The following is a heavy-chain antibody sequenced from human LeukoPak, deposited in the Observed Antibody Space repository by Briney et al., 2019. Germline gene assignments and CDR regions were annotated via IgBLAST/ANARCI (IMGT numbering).Heavy chain of an antibody. CDR3: ARDYYDSSGYYPEDYYYMDV. Sequence: SETLSLTSTVSGGSISSGSYYWSWIRQPPGKGLEWIGRIYTSGSTNYNPSLKSRVTISVDTSKNQFSLKLSSVTAADTAVYYCARDYYDSSGYYPEDYYYMDVWGKGTTVTISS. V-gene: IGHV4-61*02. CDR2: IYTSGST. J-gene: IGHJ6*03. D-gene: IGHD3-22*01. CDR1: GGSISSGSYY.